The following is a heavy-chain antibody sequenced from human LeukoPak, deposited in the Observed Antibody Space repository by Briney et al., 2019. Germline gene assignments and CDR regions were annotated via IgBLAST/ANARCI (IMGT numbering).Heavy chain of an antibody. Sequence: GASVKVSCKASGYTFTGYYMHWVRQAPGQGLEWMGWINPNSGGTNYAQKFQGRVTMTRDTSISTAYMELSRLRSDDTAVYYCARDRYDVNRLPFDYWGQGTLVTVSS. D-gene: IGHD2-2*01. V-gene: IGHV1-2*02. CDR1: GYTFTGYY. J-gene: IGHJ4*02. CDR2: INPNSGGT. CDR3: ARDRYDVNRLPFDY.